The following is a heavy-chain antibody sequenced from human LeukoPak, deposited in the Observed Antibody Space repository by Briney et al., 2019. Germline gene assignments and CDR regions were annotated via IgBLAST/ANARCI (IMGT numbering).Heavy chain of an antibody. CDR3: ARSKNHYYDSSGYYFNLIPLFNY. J-gene: IGHJ4*02. V-gene: IGHV3-53*01. D-gene: IGHD3-22*01. CDR1: GFTVSSNY. CDR2: IYSGGST. Sequence: PGGSLRLSCAASGFTVSSNYMSWVRQAPGKGLEWVSVIYSGGSTSYAASVKGRFTISRDNSKNTLYLQMNSLRAEDTAVYYCARSKNHYYDSSGYYFNLIPLFNYWGQGTLVTVSS.